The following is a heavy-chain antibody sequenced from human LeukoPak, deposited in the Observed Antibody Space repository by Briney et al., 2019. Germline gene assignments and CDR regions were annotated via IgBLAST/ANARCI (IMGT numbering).Heavy chain of an antibody. V-gene: IGHV5-51*01. Sequence: GESLKISCKGSGYTFSNHWIGWVRQMPGKGLEWMGIIFPADSDTRYSPSFQGQVTISADKSINTAYLQWSSLEASDTAMYYCARHWDSNGYYHNFDYWGQGTLVTVSS. D-gene: IGHD3-22*01. CDR3: ARHWDSNGYYHNFDY. J-gene: IGHJ4*02. CDR2: IFPADSDT. CDR1: GYTFSNHW.